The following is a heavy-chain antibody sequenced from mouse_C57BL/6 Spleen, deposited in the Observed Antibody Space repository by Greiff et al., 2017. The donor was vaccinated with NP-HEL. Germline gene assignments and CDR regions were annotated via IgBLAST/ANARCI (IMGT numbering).Heavy chain of an antibody. J-gene: IGHJ4*01. CDR1: GYTFTSYW. V-gene: IGHV1-5*01. Sequence: DVKLQESGTVLARPGASVKMSCKTSGYTFTSYWMHWVKQRPGQGLEWIGAIYPGNSDTSYNQKFKGKAKLTAVTSASTAYMELSSLTNEDSAVYYCTRSRVHAGAMDYWGQGTSVTVSS. CDR2: IYPGNSDT. CDR3: TRSRVHAGAMDY.